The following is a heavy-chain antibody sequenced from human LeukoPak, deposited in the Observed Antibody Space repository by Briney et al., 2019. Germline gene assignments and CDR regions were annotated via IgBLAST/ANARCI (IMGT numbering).Heavy chain of an antibody. V-gene: IGHV3-48*01. D-gene: IGHD2-15*01. CDR1: GFTFSSYS. CDR3: ARVRAVVAAIPTPYFDY. J-gene: IGHJ4*02. Sequence: GGSLRLSCAASGFTFSSYSMNWVRQAPGKGLEWGSYISSSSSTIYYADSVKGRFTISRDNAKNSLYLQMNSLRAEDTAVYYCARVRAVVAAIPTPYFDYWGQGTLVTVSS. CDR2: ISSSSSTI.